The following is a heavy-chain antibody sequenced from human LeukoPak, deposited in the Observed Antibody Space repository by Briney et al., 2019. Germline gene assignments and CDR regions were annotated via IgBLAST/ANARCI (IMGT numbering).Heavy chain of an antibody. Sequence: NASETLSLTCTVSGGSMSSYYWSWIRQPPGKGLEWIGYNSGSTNYNASLKSRVTILLVRSKNQFSLKLSSVTAADTAVYYCARGRGYGGNYLRSFDIWGQGTMVTVSS. CDR3: ARGRGYGGNYLRSFDI. CDR2: NSGST. D-gene: IGHD1-26*01. V-gene: IGHV4-59*08. J-gene: IGHJ3*02. CDR1: GGSMSSYY.